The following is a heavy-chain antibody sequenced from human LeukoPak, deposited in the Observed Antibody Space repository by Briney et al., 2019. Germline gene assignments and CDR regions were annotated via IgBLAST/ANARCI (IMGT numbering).Heavy chain of an antibody. CDR3: AREAYGGEGPFDI. CDR2: IWYDGSNK. D-gene: IGHD4-23*01. Sequence: PGGSLRLSCAASGFTFSSYGMHWVRQAPGKGLEWVAVIWYDGSNKYYADSVKGRFTISRDNSKNTLSLQMNSLRAEDTAVYYCAREAYGGEGPFDIWGQGTMVTVSS. CDR1: GFTFSSYG. J-gene: IGHJ3*02. V-gene: IGHV3-33*01.